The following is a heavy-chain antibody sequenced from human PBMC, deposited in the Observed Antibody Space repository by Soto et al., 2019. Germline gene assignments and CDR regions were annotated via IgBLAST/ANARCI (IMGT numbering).Heavy chain of an antibody. D-gene: IGHD2-8*01. CDR3: ARDGVRHSGGIDY. V-gene: IGHV1-69*01. J-gene: IGHJ4*02. CDR1: GCTVSRYS. Sequence: QGQLVQSGAEVKKPGSSVKVSCKAAGCTVSRYSINWLRQAPGQGLEWMGEIIPIFGTANYEQKFQGTVTITEDESTNTAYVELSSLRSEDTAVYYCARDGVRHSGGIDYWGQGTLVTVSS. CDR2: IIPIFGTA.